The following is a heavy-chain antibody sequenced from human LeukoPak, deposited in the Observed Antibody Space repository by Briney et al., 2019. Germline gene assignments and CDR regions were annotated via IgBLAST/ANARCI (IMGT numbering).Heavy chain of an antibody. V-gene: IGHV1-2*02. J-gene: IGHJ4*02. CDR2: INPNSGGT. Sequence: GASVKVSCKASGYTFTSYDINWVRQAPGQGLEWMGWINPNSGGTNYAQKFQGRVTMTRDTSISTAYMELSRLRFDDTAVYYCASGDYGDPPLNYWGQGTLVTVSS. CDR1: GYTFTSYD. D-gene: IGHD4-17*01. CDR3: ASGDYGDPPLNY.